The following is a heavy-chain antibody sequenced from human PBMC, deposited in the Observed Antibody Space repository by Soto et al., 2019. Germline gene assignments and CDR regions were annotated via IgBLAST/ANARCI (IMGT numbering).Heavy chain of an antibody. J-gene: IGHJ6*02. D-gene: IGHD5-18*01. Sequence: QVQLVQSGAEVKKPGSSVKVSCKASGGTFSSYTISWVRQAPGQGLEWMGRIIPILGIANYAQKFQGRVTITADKSTSTAYMELSSLRSEDTAVYYCARDSSYGIYYYDGMDVWGQGTTVTVSS. V-gene: IGHV1-69*08. CDR1: GGTFSSYT. CDR3: ARDSSYGIYYYDGMDV. CDR2: IIPILGIA.